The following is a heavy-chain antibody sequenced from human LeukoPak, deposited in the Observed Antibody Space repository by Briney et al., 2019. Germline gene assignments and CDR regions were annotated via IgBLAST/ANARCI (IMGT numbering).Heavy chain of an antibody. D-gene: IGHD5-18*01. CDR2: TYDNGST. V-gene: IGHV4-59*01. Sequence: SETLSLTCTASGVSISNYYLSWIRQPPGKGLEWMGCTYDNGSTNYNPYPKRRVTISLDTYKNQFSLRLSAMTAADGAVYYCARAGTGYRYGRLDYWGQGTLVTVSS. CDR3: ARAGTGYRYGRLDY. J-gene: IGHJ4*02. CDR1: GVSISNYY.